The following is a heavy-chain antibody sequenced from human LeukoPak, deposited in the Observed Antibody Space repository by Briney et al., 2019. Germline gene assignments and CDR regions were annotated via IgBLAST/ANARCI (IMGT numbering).Heavy chain of an antibody. CDR2: IYYSGST. CDR3: ARDFPAARPPY. CDR1: GGSISSSSYY. Sequence: SETLSLTCTVSGGSISSSSYYWGWIRQPPGKGLEWIGSIYYSGSTYYNPSLKSRVTISVDTSKDQFSLKLSSVTAADTAVYYCARDFPAARPPYWGQGTLVTVSS. V-gene: IGHV4-39*07. D-gene: IGHD6-6*01. J-gene: IGHJ4*02.